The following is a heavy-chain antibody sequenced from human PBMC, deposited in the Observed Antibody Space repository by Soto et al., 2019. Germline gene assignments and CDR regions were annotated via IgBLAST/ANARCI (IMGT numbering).Heavy chain of an antibody. J-gene: IGHJ4*02. CDR3: ARVPSYCSSTRCYSFDY. CDR1: GYSFTSYW. V-gene: IGHV5-10-1*01. Sequence: PGESLKISCNGSGYSFTSYWISWVRQMPGKGLEWMGRIDPSDSYTNYSPSFQGHVTISADKSISTAYLQWSSLKASDTAMYYCARVPSYCSSTRCYSFDYWGQGTLVTVSS. D-gene: IGHD2-2*01. CDR2: IDPSDSYT.